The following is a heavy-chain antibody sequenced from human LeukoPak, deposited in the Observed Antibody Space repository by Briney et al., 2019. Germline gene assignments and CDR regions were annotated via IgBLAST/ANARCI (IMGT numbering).Heavy chain of an antibody. Sequence: PSETLSLTCTVSGYSFSSVKDYWAWIRQPPGNGLEWIASGDYSGGTYYNPSLESRVTISADMSKNQFSLKLSSVTAADTAVYYCARHHPVAVNAFDIWGQGTMVTVSS. J-gene: IGHJ3*02. V-gene: IGHV4-39*07. CDR2: GDYSGGT. D-gene: IGHD2-15*01. CDR1: GYSFSSVKDY. CDR3: ARHHPVAVNAFDI.